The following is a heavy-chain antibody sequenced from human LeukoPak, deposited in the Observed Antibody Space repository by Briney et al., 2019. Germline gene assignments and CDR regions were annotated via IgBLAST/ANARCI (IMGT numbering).Heavy chain of an antibody. D-gene: IGHD4-11*01. CDR3: ARTPYSNYERDYGDKYYFDY. Sequence: GRSLRLSCAASGFTFSSYGMHWVRQAPGKGLEWVAVIWCDGSNKYYADSVKGRFTISRDNSKNTLYLQMNSLRAEDTAVYYCARTPYSNYERDYGDKYYFDYWGQGTLVTVSS. CDR2: IWCDGSNK. CDR1: GFTFSSYG. J-gene: IGHJ4*02. V-gene: IGHV3-33*01.